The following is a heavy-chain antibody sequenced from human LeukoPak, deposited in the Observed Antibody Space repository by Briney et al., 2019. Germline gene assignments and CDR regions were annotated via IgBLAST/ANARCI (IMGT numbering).Heavy chain of an antibody. D-gene: IGHD3/OR15-3a*01. V-gene: IGHV1-69*13. CDR2: IIPIFGTA. CDR3: ARVDPKGYFDY. CDR1: GGTFSSYA. J-gene: IGHJ4*02. Sequence: GASEKVSCKASGGTFSSYAISWVRQAPGQGLEWMGGIIPIFGTANYAQKFQGRVTITADESTSTAYMELSSLRSEDTAVYYCARVDPKGYFDYWGQGTLVTVSS.